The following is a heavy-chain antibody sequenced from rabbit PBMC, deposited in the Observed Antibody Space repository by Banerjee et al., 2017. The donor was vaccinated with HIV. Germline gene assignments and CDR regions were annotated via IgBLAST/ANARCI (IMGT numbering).Heavy chain of an antibody. CDR3: TRWSSNGNLDL. J-gene: IGHJ6*01. V-gene: IGHV1S40*01. CDR1: GVSFSSNHY. D-gene: IGHD1-1*01. CDR2: IYVGDGKT. Sequence: QSLEESGGGLVKPGASLTLTCTASGVSFSSNHYMCWVRQAPGKGLEWIALIYVGDGKTSYASWAKGRFTISKTSSTTVTLQMTSLTVADTATYFCTRWSSNGNLDLWGPGTLVTVS.